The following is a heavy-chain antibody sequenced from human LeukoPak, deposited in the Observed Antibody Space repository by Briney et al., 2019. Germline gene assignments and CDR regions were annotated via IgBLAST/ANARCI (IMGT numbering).Heavy chain of an antibody. CDR3: ARDFQRIAVAGAAY. CDR1: GFTFSSYS. J-gene: IGHJ4*02. Sequence: GGSLRLSCAASGFTFSSYSMNWVRQAPGKGLEWVSYISSSSSTIYYADSVKGRFTISRDNAKNSLYLRMNSLRAEDTAVYYCARDFQRIAVAGAAYWGQGTLVTVSS. D-gene: IGHD6-19*01. V-gene: IGHV3-48*01. CDR2: ISSSSSTI.